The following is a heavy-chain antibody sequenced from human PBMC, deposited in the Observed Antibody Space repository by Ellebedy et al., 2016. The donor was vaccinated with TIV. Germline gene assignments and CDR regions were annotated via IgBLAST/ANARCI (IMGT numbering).Heavy chain of an antibody. V-gene: IGHV1-69*13. J-gene: IGHJ4*02. CDR1: GGTFSSYA. CDR3: AKWYTRGDTSGHPYYLDS. D-gene: IGHD1-14*01. Sequence: SVKVSCXASGGTFSSYAISWVRQAPGQGLEWMGGIIPIFGTANYAQKFQGRVTITADESTSTAYMELSSLRSEDTAVYYCAKWYTRGDTSGHPYYLDSWGQGTLVTVSS. CDR2: IIPIFGTA.